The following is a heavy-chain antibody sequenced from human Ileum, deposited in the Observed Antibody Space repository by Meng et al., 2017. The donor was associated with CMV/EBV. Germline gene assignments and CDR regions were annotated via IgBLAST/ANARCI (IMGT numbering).Heavy chain of an antibody. J-gene: IGHJ4*02. Sequence: EGELVQSGGGLVQPGGSLRLSCEGSGFALGGYWMHWVRQTPGKGLMLLSRIRHDGSNIFYADSVKGRITISRDNAKNSLYLEINSLKVEDTAVYYCALEERRLASFDYWGQGILVTVSS. CDR2: IRHDGSNI. D-gene: IGHD3-9*01. CDR3: ALEERRLASFDY. V-gene: IGHV3-74*01. CDR1: GFALGGYW.